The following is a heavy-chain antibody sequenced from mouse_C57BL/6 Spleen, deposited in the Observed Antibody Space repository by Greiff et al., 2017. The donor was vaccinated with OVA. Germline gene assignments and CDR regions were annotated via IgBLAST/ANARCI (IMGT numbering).Heavy chain of an antibody. CDR1: GFTFSDYG. V-gene: IGHV5-17*01. J-gene: IGHJ4*01. CDR3: ARTREGYYAMDY. CDR2: ISSGSSTI. Sequence: DVMLVESGGGLVKPGGSLKLSCAASGFTFSDYGMHWVRQAPEKGLEWVAYISSGSSTIYYADTVKGRFTISRDNAKNTLFLQMTSLRSEDTAMYYCARTREGYYAMDYWGQGTSVTVSS.